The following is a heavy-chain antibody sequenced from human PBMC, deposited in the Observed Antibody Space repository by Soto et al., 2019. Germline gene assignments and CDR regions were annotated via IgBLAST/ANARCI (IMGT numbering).Heavy chain of an antibody. V-gene: IGHV1-46*01. CDR2: INPSGGST. CDR3: GRVRTRDDWSGYSPVDI. Sequence: QVLLVQSGAEVRKPGASVKLSCKTSGYTFTSYIIHWVRQAPGQGLEWVGLINPSGGSTNYAQRFQGRVTVTRDTSTSTVYMDLSSLRSEDTALYYCGRVRTRDDWSGYSPVDIWGEGTMVTVST. D-gene: IGHD3-3*01. CDR1: GYTFTSYI. J-gene: IGHJ3*02.